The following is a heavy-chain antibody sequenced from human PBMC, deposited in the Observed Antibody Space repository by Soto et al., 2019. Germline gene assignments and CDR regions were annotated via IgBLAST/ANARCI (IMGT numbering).Heavy chain of an antibody. V-gene: IGHV3-30-3*01. Sequence: GGSLRLSGAGSGFTFSSYSMHWVRQAPCKGLEWVAVISYDGSNKYYADSVKGRFTISRDNSKNTLYLQMNSLRAEDTAVYYCASNTLTVYSRSWYEWFDPWGQRTLVPVSS. CDR1: GFTFSSYS. CDR3: ASNTLTVYSRSWYEWFDP. J-gene: IGHJ5*02. CDR2: ISYDGSNK. D-gene: IGHD6-13*01.